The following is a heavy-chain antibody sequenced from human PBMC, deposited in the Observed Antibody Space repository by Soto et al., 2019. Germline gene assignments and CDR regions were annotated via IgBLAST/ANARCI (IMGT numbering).Heavy chain of an antibody. Sequence: SETLSLTCTVSGGSISSYYWSWIRQAPGKGLEWIGHIYYSGSTIYNPSPKSRVTISVDTSKNQFSLKLSSMTAADTAVYYCERATVTTFIPFDYWGQGTLVTVSS. J-gene: IGHJ4*02. CDR3: ERATVTTFIPFDY. CDR2: IYYSGST. CDR1: GGSISSYY. V-gene: IGHV4-59*01. D-gene: IGHD4-17*01.